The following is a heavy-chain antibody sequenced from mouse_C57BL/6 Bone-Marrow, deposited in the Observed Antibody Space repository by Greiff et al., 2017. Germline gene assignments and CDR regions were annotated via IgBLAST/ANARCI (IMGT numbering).Heavy chain of an antibody. Sequence: EVMLVESGGGLVQPKGSLKLSCAASGFTFNTYAMHWVRQAPGKGLEWVARIRSKSSNYATYYADSVKDRFTISRDDSQSMLYLQMNNLKTEDTAMYYCVRDPLKGGDYYAMDYWGQGTSVTVSS. V-gene: IGHV10-3*01. CDR1: GFTFNTYA. CDR3: VRDPLKGGDYYAMDY. CDR2: IRSKSSNYAT. J-gene: IGHJ4*01.